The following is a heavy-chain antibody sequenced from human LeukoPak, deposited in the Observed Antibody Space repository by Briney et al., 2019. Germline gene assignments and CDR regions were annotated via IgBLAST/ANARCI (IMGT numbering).Heavy chain of an antibody. J-gene: IGHJ4*02. D-gene: IGHD6-19*01. V-gene: IGHV3-33*08. CDR1: GFTFSNYW. CDR3: ARDPDKAVAGVADY. Sequence: PGGSLRLSCAASGFTFSNYWMAWVRQAPGKELEWVAVIWYDGSNKYYADSVKGRFTISRDNSKNALYLQMNSLRAEDTAVYYCARDPDKAVAGVADYWGQGTLVTVSS. CDR2: IWYDGSNK.